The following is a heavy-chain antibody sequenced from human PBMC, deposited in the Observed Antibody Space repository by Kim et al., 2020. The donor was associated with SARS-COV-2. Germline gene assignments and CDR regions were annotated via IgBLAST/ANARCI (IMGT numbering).Heavy chain of an antibody. CDR1: GGSFSGYY. CDR2: INHSGST. V-gene: IGHV4-34*01. Sequence: SETLSLTCAVYGGSFSGYYWSWIRQPPGKGLEWIGEINHSGSTNYNQSLKSRVTISVDTSKNQFSLKLSSVTAADTAVYYCAVISLSSSWYARRYGMDV. D-gene: IGHD6-13*01. CDR3: AVISLSSSWYARRYGMDV. J-gene: IGHJ6*01.